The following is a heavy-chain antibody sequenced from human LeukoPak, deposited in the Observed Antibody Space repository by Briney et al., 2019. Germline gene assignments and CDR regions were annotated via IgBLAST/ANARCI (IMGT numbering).Heavy chain of an antibody. Sequence: ASVKVSCKASGYTFISSGISWVRQAPGQGLEWMGWINAYNGNTNYAQKLQGRVTMTTDTSTSTAHMELRSLRSDDTAVYYCARTTNSYYYYYIDVWGKGTTVTVSS. CDR3: ARTTNSYYYYYIDV. D-gene: IGHD1-26*01. CDR2: INAYNGNT. J-gene: IGHJ6*03. CDR1: GYTFISSG. V-gene: IGHV1-18*01.